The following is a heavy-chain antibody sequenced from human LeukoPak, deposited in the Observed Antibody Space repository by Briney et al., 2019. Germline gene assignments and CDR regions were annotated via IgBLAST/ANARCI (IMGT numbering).Heavy chain of an antibody. J-gene: IGHJ6*03. CDR3: ARVATVTNPSYYYYMDV. CDR2: ISGSGGSK. CDR1: GFTFSSYG. D-gene: IGHD4-17*01. Sequence: PGGSLRLSCAASGFTFSSYGMSWVRQAPGKGLEWVSAISGSGGSKYYADSVKGRFTISRDNSKNTLYLQMNSLRAEDTAVYYCARVATVTNPSYYYYMDVWGKGTTVTVSS. V-gene: IGHV3-23*01.